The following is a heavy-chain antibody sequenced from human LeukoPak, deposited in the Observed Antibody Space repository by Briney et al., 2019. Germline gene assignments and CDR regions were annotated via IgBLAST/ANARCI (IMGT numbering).Heavy chain of an antibody. D-gene: IGHD4-23*01. CDR2: LLSDASRT. Sequence: GGSLRPSCAASGFTVSTYWMHWVRQGPGKGLVWVSRLLSDASRTTYANSVKGRFTISRDNAKNSLYLQMNSLRAEDTAVYYCARAGNLDNWGQGTLVTVSS. CDR3: ARAGNLDN. J-gene: IGHJ4*02. CDR1: GFTVSTYW. V-gene: IGHV3-74*01.